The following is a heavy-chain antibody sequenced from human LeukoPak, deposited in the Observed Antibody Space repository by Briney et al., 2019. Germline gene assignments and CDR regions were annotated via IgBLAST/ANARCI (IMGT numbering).Heavy chain of an antibody. CDR2: ISGSSIYI. D-gene: IGHD2-8*01. V-gene: IGHV3-21*01. CDR1: GFTFSSYS. J-gene: IGHJ4*02. CDR3: ARDSCINGVCYVDY. Sequence: GGSLRLSCAASGFTFSSYSMNWVRQAPGKGLEWVSSISGSSIYIYYADSLKGRFTISRDNAKNSLYLQMNSLRAEDTAVYYCARDSCINGVCYVDYWGQGTLVTVSS.